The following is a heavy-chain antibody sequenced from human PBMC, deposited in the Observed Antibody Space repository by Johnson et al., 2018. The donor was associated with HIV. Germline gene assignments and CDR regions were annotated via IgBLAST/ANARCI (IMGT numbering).Heavy chain of an antibody. CDR3: ARGRGALDI. V-gene: IGHV3-7*04. D-gene: IGHD3-16*01. CDR1: GFTFSDYW. Sequence: VQVVESGGGLVQPGGSLRLSCAASGFTFSDYWMTWVRQPPGKGLEWVANTKQDGSENYYVDSVKGRFSISRDNVKNSLYLQMNSLRGEDTAVYCCARGRGALDIWGQGTTVTVSS. CDR2: TKQDGSEN. J-gene: IGHJ3*02.